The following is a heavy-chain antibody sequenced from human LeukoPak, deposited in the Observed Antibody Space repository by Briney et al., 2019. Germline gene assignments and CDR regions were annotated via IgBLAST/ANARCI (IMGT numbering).Heavy chain of an antibody. V-gene: IGHV1-69*05. CDR1: GGTFSSYA. CDR2: IIPIFGTA. CDR3: AREGYSYGNYYFDY. J-gene: IGHJ4*02. Sequence: SVKVSCKASGGTFSSYAISWVRQAPGQGLEWMGRIIPIFGTANYAQKFQGRVTITTDESTSTAYMELSSLRSEDTAVYYCAREGYSYGNYYFDYWGQGTLVTVSS. D-gene: IGHD5-18*01.